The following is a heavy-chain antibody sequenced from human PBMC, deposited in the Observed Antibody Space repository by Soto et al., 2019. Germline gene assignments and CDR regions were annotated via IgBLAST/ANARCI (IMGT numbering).Heavy chain of an antibody. D-gene: IGHD6-19*01. CDR2: ITDSSDTV. J-gene: IGHJ5*02. CDR1: GFSFSNYN. V-gene: IGHV3-48*01. CDR3: ARYSGWYSYNWFDP. Sequence: GGSLRLSCVASGFSFSNYNMNWVRQAPGKGLEWVSYITDSSDTVHYADSVRGRFTISRDNAESSLYLQMSSLRGEDTAMYYCARYSGWYSYNWFDPWGQGTLVTVSS.